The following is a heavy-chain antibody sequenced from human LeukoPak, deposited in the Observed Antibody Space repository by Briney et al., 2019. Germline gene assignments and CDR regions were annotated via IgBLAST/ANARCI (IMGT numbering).Heavy chain of an antibody. D-gene: IGHD3-3*01. Sequence: PGRSLRLSCAASGFTFSSYAMNWVRQAPGKGLEWVAVIWYDGSNKYYADSVKGRFTISRDNSKTTLYLQTNSLRAEDTAVYYCARDAILRSSYYYSGMDVWGQGTTVTVSS. CDR1: GFTFSSYA. CDR3: ARDAILRSSYYYSGMDV. V-gene: IGHV3-33*08. CDR2: IWYDGSNK. J-gene: IGHJ6*02.